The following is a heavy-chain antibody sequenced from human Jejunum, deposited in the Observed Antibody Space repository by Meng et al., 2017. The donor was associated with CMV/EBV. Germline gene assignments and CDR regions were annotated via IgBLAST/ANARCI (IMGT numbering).Heavy chain of an antibody. Sequence: AFSPYAMHWVRQAPGKGLEWVAVISYDGDNKYYADSVKDRFTISRDNSNNTLYLQLDSLRAEDTAVYYCARDRTSVVVPAALLYWGQGTLVTVSS. CDR1: AFSPYA. J-gene: IGHJ4*02. D-gene: IGHD2-2*01. CDR3: ARDRTSVVVPAALLY. V-gene: IGHV3-30-3*01. CDR2: ISYDGDNK.